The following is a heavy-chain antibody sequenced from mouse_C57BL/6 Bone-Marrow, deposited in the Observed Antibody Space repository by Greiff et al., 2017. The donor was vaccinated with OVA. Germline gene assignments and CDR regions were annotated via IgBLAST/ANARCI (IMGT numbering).Heavy chain of an antibody. CDR2: IDPEDGET. J-gene: IGHJ1*03. CDR3: ARSLYPWYFDV. D-gene: IGHD2-1*01. Sequence: VQLKQSGAELVKPGASVTLSCTASGFNIKDYYMHWVKQRTEQGLEWIGRIDPEDGETKYAPKFQGKATITADTSSNTAYLQLSSLTSEDTAVYYCARSLYPWYFDVWGTGTTVTVSS. CDR1: GFNIKDYY. V-gene: IGHV14-2*01.